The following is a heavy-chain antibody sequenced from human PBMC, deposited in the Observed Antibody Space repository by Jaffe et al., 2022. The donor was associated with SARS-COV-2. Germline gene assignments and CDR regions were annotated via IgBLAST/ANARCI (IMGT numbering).Heavy chain of an antibody. CDR1: GYTFTGYY. V-gene: IGHV1-2*06. CDR3: AREDGSLSDCSGGSCYSAYYYYGMDV. Sequence: QVQLVQSGAEVKKPGASVKVSCKASGYTFTGYYMHWVRQAPGQGLEWMGRINPNSGGTNYAQKFQGRVTMTRDTSISTAYMELSRLRSDDTAVYYCAREDGSLSDCSGGSCYSAYYYYGMDVWGQGTTVTVSS. CDR2: INPNSGGT. D-gene: IGHD2-15*01. J-gene: IGHJ6*02.